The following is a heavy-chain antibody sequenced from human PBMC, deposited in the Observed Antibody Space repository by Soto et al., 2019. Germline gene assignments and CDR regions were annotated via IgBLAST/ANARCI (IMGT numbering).Heavy chain of an antibody. CDR3: ARHPSFRFLDWSPSPPYYYGMDV. Sequence: SETLSLTCTVSGGSISSSSYYWGWIRQPPGKGLEWIGSIYYSGSTYYNPSLKSRVTISADTSKNQFSLKLSSVTAADTAVYYSARHPSFRFLDWSPSPPYYYGMDVWGQGTTVT. V-gene: IGHV4-39*01. CDR2: IYYSGST. CDR1: GGSISSSSYY. J-gene: IGHJ6*02. D-gene: IGHD3-3*01.